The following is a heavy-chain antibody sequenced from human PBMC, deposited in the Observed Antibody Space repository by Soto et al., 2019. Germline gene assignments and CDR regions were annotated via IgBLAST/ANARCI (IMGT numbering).Heavy chain of an antibody. CDR2: TSNKVNSYTT. D-gene: IGHD6-25*01. CDR3: ARVSGNKSLDY. Sequence: EVQLVESGGGLVQAGGSLRLSCAASGFTFSDHYMDWVRQAPGEGLEWVGRTSNKVNSYTTEYAASVKGRFTISRDDSKNSLYLQMNSLKTEDTAVYYCARVSGNKSLDYWGQGTLVTVSS. J-gene: IGHJ4*02. CDR1: GFTFSDHY. V-gene: IGHV3-72*01.